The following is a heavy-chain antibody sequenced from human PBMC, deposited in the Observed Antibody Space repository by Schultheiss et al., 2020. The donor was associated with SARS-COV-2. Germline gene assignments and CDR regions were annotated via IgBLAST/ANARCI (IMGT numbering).Heavy chain of an antibody. CDR2: IYYSGST. J-gene: IGHJ5*02. Sequence: SQTLSLTCAVYGGSFSAYYWSWIRQPPGKGLEWLGYIYYSGSTNYNPSLKSRVTISVDTSKNQFSLKLSSVTAADTAVYYCARDRGGSIRGWFDPWGQGTLVTVSS. CDR3: ARDRGGSIRGWFDP. CDR1: GGSFSAYY. V-gene: IGHV4-59*12. D-gene: IGHD2-15*01.